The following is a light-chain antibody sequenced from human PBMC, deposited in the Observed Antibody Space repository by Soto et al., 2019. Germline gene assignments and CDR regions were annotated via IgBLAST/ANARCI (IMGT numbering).Light chain of an antibody. J-gene: IGKJ1*01. CDR2: TAS. CDR1: QNIKKY. Sequence: DIQMTQSPSSLSASVGDRVTITCRASQNIKKYLNWYQQKPGKAPNLLIYTASSLQVGLPSRFSGTGSGTDFTLTITSLQPEDSATYYCQHYNSYSEAFGQGTKVELK. V-gene: IGKV1-39*01. CDR3: QHYNSYSEA.